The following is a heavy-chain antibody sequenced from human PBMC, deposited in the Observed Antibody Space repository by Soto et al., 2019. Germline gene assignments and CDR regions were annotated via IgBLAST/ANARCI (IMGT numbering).Heavy chain of an antibody. J-gene: IGHJ2*01. CDR3: ARPKGIARAIWYFDL. V-gene: IGHV4-59*08. CDR2: VYHSGKT. Sequence: QVQLQESGPGLVKPSETLSLTCTVSGDYISSHYWSWIRQPPGKGLEWIGYVYHSGKTDSNPSLKSRVTISMDTSKNQISLSLTSVTAADAAVYYCARPKGIARAIWYFDLWGRGTLVTVSS. D-gene: IGHD6-13*01. CDR1: GDYISSHY.